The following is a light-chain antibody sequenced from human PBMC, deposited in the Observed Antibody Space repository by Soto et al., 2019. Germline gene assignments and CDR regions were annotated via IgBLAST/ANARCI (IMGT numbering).Light chain of an antibody. CDR1: QSVGSD. CDR3: QHYSKWPLT. Sequence: EIVMTQSPATLSVSPGESATLSCRASQSVGSDLAWYQQKPGQTPRLLIFGASTRATGIPARFSGSGSGTEFALTISSLQSEDFAIYYCQHYSKWPLTFGGGTKVEI. CDR2: GAS. V-gene: IGKV3-15*01. J-gene: IGKJ4*01.